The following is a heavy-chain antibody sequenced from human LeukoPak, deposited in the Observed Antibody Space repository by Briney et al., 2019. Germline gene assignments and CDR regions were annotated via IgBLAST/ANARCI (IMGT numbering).Heavy chain of an antibody. CDR3: AKTTVTNMFDF. CDR1: GASISSGTHS. CDR2: FYHSGSI. Sequence: PSQTLCLTCTVSGASISSGTHSWSWIRQPPGKGLEWIGYFYHSGSIYYNPSLKSRVTISVDRSKDQFSLNLTSVTAADTAIYYCAKTTVTNMFDFWGQGTPVTVSS. J-gene: IGHJ4*02. D-gene: IGHD4-17*01. V-gene: IGHV4-30-2*01.